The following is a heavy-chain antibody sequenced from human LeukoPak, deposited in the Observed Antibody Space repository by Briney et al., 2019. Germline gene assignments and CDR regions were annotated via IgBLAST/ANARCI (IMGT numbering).Heavy chain of an antibody. D-gene: IGHD3-22*01. CDR1: GYTFTGYY. J-gene: IGHJ4*02. V-gene: IGHV1-2*02. Sequence: ASVKVSCTASGYTFTGYYMHWVRQAPGQGLEWMGWIHPNSGGTKYAQRFQGRVTVTRDTSISTVYMELSRLRSDDTAVYYCARWGKYYYDSSGYYYWGQGTLVSVSS. CDR3: ARWGKYYYDSSGYYY. CDR2: IHPNSGGT.